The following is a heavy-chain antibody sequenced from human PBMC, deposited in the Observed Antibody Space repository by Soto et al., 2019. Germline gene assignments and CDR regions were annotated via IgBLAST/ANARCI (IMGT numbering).Heavy chain of an antibody. Sequence: GASVKVSCKASGYIFTAFYIHWVRQAPGQGLEWMGWISPINGVTHYVQSFQGRVTMTRDTSVTTVYMDLSRLTYDDTAVYYCARANSGDDDEFDYWGQGALVTVSS. J-gene: IGHJ4*02. CDR3: ARANSGDDDEFDY. V-gene: IGHV1-2*02. CDR1: GYIFTAFY. D-gene: IGHD5-12*01. CDR2: ISPINGVT.